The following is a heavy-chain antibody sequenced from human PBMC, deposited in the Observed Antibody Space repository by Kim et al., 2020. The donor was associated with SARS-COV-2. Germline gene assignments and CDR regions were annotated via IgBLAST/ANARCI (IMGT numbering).Heavy chain of an antibody. V-gene: IGHV1-18*01. D-gene: IGHD3-10*01. CDR1: GYTFTNFG. CDR3: ARDSFGGRELSCLGY. J-gene: IGHJ4*02. Sequence: ASVKVSCKASGYTFTNFGISWVRQAPGQGLEWMGWISGYTGHTNYAQKFQGRVTMTTDTSTNTAYMELRSLRSEDTAVYYCARDSFGGRELSCLGYWGQGTLVTVSS. CDR2: ISGYTGHT.